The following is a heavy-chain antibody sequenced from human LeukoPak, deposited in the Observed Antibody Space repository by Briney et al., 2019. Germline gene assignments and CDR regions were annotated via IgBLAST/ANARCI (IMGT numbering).Heavy chain of an antibody. V-gene: IGHV3-21*01. CDR3: ARDRA. CDR2: ISRSSYI. J-gene: IGHJ5*02. Sequence: GGSLRLSCVASGFTFNTYAVHWVRQAPGKGLEWVSSISRSSYIYYADSVKGRFTISRDNAKNSLYLQMNSLRAEDTAVYYCARDRAWGQGTLVTVSS. CDR1: GFTFNTYA.